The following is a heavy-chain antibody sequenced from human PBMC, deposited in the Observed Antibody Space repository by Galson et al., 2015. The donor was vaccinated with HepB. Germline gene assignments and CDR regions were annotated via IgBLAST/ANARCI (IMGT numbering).Heavy chain of an antibody. Sequence: SLRLSCAASGFTFSSYGMHWVRQAPGKGLEWVAVISYDGSNKYYADSVKGRFTISRDNSKNTLYLQMNSLRAEDTAVYYCAKGRYSSGWCLDYWGQGTLVTVSS. J-gene: IGHJ4*02. CDR3: AKGRYSSGWCLDY. V-gene: IGHV3-30*18. CDR1: GFTFSSYG. D-gene: IGHD6-19*01. CDR2: ISYDGSNK.